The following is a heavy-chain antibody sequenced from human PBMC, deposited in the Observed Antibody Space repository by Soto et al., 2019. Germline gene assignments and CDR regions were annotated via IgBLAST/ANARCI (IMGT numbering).Heavy chain of an antibody. CDR3: AKDIREGWNDADFDY. CDR2: ISYDGSNK. V-gene: IGHV3-30*18. CDR1: GFTFSSYG. J-gene: IGHJ4*02. D-gene: IGHD1-1*01. Sequence: GGSLRLSCAASGFTFSSYGMHWVRQAPGKGLEWVAVISYDGSNKYYADSVKGRFTISRDNSKNTLYLQMNSLRAEDTAVYYCAKDIREGWNDADFDYWGQGTLVTVSS.